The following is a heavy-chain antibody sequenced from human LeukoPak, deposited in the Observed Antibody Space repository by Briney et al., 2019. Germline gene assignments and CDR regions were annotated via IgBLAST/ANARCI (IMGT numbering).Heavy chain of an antibody. V-gene: IGHV3-11*04. J-gene: IGHJ4*02. CDR1: GFIFSDYY. CDR2: ISDGGRPL. Sequence: GGSLRLSCAASGFIFSDYYMSWIRQAPGKGLEWVSFISDGGRPLHYADSVKGRFTISRDNSKNTLYLQMNSLRAEDTAVYYCAREGPASYFDYWGQGTLVTVSS. CDR3: AREGPASYFDY.